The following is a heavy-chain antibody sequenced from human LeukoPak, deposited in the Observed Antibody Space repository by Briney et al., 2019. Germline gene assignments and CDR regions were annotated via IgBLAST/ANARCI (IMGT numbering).Heavy chain of an antibody. CDR1: GGSISSGVYY. CDR3: ARGVKGLRGAFDI. Sequence: SETLSLTCTVSGGSISSGVYYWSWIRQHPGKGLEWIGYIYYSGSTYSDPSLKSRLTMSVDISKNQFSLKLSSVTAADTAVYYCARGVKGLRGAFDIWGQGTMVTVSS. D-gene: IGHD3-10*01. CDR2: IYYSGST. V-gene: IGHV4-31*03. J-gene: IGHJ3*02.